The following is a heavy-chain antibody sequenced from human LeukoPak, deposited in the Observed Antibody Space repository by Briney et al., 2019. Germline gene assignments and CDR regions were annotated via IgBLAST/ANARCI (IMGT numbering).Heavy chain of an antibody. D-gene: IGHD3-10*01. CDR2: IKQDGSEK. CDR3: ARVRIVWFGSEIYYFDY. Sequence: QPGGSLRLSCAASGFTFSSYWMSWVRQAPGKGLEWVANIKQDGSEKYYVDSVKGRFTISRDNAKNSLYLQMNSLRAEDTAVYYCARVRIVWFGSEIYYFDYWGQGTLVTVSS. CDR1: GFTFSSYW. J-gene: IGHJ4*02. V-gene: IGHV3-7*03.